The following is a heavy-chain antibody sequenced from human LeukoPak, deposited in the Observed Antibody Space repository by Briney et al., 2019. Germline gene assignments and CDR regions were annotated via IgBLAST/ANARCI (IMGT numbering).Heavy chain of an antibody. CDR3: ARGASGNYHYFDY. D-gene: IGHD1-26*01. V-gene: IGHV4-4*07. CDR1: GGSISSYF. J-gene: IGHJ4*02. CDR2: IYTSGST. Sequence: SETLSLTCTDSGGSISSYFWSWIRQPAGKGLEWIGRIYTSGSTDYNPSLKSRITLSVDTSKNQFSLKLSSVTAADTAVYYCARGASGNYHYFDYWGQGTLVTVSS.